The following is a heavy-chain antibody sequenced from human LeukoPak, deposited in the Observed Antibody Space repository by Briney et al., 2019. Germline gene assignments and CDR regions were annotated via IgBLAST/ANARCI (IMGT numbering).Heavy chain of an antibody. V-gene: IGHV4-31*03. CDR3: ARERITMVRGVITDYYGMDV. D-gene: IGHD3-10*01. CDR1: GCSISSGGYY. CDR2: IYYSGST. Sequence: SETLSLTCTVSGCSISSGGYYWSWIRQHPGKGLEWIGYIYYSGSTYYNPSLKSRVTISVDTSKNQFSLKLSSVTAADTAVYYCARERITMVRGVITDYYGMDVWGQGTTVTVSS. J-gene: IGHJ6*02.